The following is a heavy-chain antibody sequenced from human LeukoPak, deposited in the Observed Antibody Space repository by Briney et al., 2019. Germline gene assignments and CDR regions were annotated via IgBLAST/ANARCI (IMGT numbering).Heavy chain of an antibody. V-gene: IGHV4-4*08. Sequence: PSETLSLTCTASGGTISSYYWSWIRQPPGKGLEWIGYIYTSGSTNYNPSLMNRVTISVDASKKQFSLLLSTVTAADAAAYYCARNMFGFWIFDYWGQGTLVSVSA. D-gene: IGHD3-10*02. CDR2: IYTSGST. J-gene: IGHJ4*02. CDR3: ARNMFGFWIFDY. CDR1: GGTISSYY.